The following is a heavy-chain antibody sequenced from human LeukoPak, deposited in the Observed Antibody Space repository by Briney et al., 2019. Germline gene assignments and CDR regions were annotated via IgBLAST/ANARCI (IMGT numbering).Heavy chain of an antibody. CDR2: INHSGST. D-gene: IGHD6-13*01. CDR3: ARTTTGYSSSWYFKLKGPYFDY. J-gene: IGHJ4*02. Sequence: PSEALSLTCAVYGGSFSGYYWSWIRQPPGKGLEWIGEINHSGSTNYNPSLKSRVTISVDTSKNQFSLKLSSVTAADTAVYYCARTTTGYSSSWYFKLKGPYFDYWGQGTLVTVSS. CDR1: GGSFSGYY. V-gene: IGHV4-34*01.